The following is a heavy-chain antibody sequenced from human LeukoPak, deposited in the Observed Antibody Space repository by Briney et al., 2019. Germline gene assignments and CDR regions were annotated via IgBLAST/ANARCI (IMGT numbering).Heavy chain of an antibody. CDR3: AKDSDSSGYYPFDY. Sequence: GGSLRLSCAASGFTFAGYAMSWVRQAPGKGLEWVSTISGSGGSTYYADSVKGRFTISRDNSNNTLYLQMNSLRAEDTAVYYCAKDSDSSGYYPFDYWGQGTLVTVSS. D-gene: IGHD3-22*01. V-gene: IGHV3-23*01. CDR1: GFTFAGYA. CDR2: ISGSGGST. J-gene: IGHJ4*02.